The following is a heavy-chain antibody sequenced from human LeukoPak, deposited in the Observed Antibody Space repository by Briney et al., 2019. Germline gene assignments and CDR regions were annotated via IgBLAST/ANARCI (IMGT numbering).Heavy chain of an antibody. CDR1: GFTFSSYA. J-gene: IGHJ4*02. V-gene: IGHV3-23*01. CDR2: ISGSGGRT. Sequence: TGGSLRLSCAASGFTFSSYAMSWARQAPGKGLEWVSAISGSGGRTNYADSVKGRFTISRDNSKNTLYLQMNSLRGEDTAVYYCAKDRPVTQQPDEIFDYWGQGTLVTVSS. CDR3: AKDRPVTQQPDEIFDY. D-gene: IGHD6-13*01.